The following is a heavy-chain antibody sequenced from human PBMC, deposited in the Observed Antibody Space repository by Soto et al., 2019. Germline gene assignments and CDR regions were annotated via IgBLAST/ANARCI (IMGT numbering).Heavy chain of an antibody. J-gene: IGHJ1*01. D-gene: IGHD4-17*01. CDR1: GFNFRTYG. CDR3: ARGTDYADLANAQYFRP. Sequence: QVQLVESGGGLVQHGRSLRLSCAASGFNFRTYGIHWVRQAPGKGLEWVALISKDGSHSYYAHSVKGRFTTSRDNSQNKAFLQVNSLRADDTAVYFCARGTDYADLANAQYFRPWGQVTLVTV. V-gene: IGHV3-30*03. CDR2: ISKDGSHS.